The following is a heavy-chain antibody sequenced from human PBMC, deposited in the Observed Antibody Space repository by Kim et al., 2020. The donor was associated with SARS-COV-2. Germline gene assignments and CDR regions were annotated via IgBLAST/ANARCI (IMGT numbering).Heavy chain of an antibody. CDR3: ARRGSKSWYVVFDV. V-gene: IGHV4-61*07. D-gene: IGHD6-13*01. Sequence: YNPALESRVTISVYTVKNEFSLKMNSMTAEDTAVYFCARRGSKSWYVVFDVWGQGTLVTVSS. J-gene: IGHJ3*01.